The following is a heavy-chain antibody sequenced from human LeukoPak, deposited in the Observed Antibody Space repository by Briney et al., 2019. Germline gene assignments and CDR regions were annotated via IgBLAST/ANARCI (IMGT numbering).Heavy chain of an antibody. CDR2: ISGSGGST. D-gene: IGHD5-12*01. CDR3: AKVLTPYSGYDYSFDY. V-gene: IGHV3-23*01. CDR1: GFTFSSYA. J-gene: IGHJ4*02. Sequence: GGSLRLSCAASGFTFSSYAMSWVRQAPGKGLEWVSAISGSGGSTYYEDSVKGRFTISRDNSKNTLYLQMNSLRAEDTAVYYCAKVLTPYSGYDYSFDYWGQGTLVTVSS.